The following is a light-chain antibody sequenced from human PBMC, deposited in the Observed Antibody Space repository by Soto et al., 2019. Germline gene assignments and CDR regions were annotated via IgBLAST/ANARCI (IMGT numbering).Light chain of an antibody. CDR1: QALSNY. CDR3: PQYKNWLGT. CDR2: SAS. J-gene: IGKJ1*01. V-gene: IGKV1-9*01. Sequence: DIQVSHSPSAVSGTEGDRVTITCRASQALSNYLAWYQQKPGKAPDLLIYSASTLQSGVPARFSGSGSGTEFTLTISSLQSEDFAVYYCPQYKNWLGTFGQGTKVDI.